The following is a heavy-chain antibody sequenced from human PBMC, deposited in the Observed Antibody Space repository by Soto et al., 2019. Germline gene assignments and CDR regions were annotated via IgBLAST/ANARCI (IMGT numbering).Heavy chain of an antibody. D-gene: IGHD4-17*01. CDR1: GYSISSGYY. Sequence: PSETLSLTCAVSGYSISSGYYWGWIRQTPGKGLEWIASIYHSGSTYYNPSLKSRVTISVDTSKNQFSLKLTSVTAADTAVYYCARGAATVTPGWFGPWGQGIMVTVSS. CDR3: ARGAATVTPGWFGP. V-gene: IGHV4-38-2*01. J-gene: IGHJ5*02. CDR2: IYHSGST.